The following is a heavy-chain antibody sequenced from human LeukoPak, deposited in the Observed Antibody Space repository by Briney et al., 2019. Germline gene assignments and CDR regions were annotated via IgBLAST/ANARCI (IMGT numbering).Heavy chain of an antibody. J-gene: IGHJ4*02. CDR1: GGSISSYY. Sequence: PSEPLSLTCTVSGGSISSYYWSWIRQPPGKGLEWIGFIYCSGSTNYNPSLKSRVTISVDTSKNQFSLKLSSVTAADTAVYYCARGRWLQLPDYWGQGTLVTVSP. D-gene: IGHD5-24*01. CDR2: IYCSGST. CDR3: ARGRWLQLPDY. V-gene: IGHV4-59*08.